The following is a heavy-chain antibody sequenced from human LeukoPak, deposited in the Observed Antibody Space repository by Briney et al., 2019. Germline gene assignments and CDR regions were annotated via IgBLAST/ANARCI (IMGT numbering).Heavy chain of an antibody. CDR3: ANSYSPPHF. Sequence: GGSLRLSCAASGFTFSNSWMHWVRQAPGKRLVWASRINTDGSTTNYADSVKGRFTISRDNARNTVYLQMNSLRAEDSAVYYCANSYSPPHFSGQGTPVTASS. CDR2: INTDGSTT. D-gene: IGHD3-10*01. J-gene: IGHJ4*02. V-gene: IGHV3-74*01. CDR1: GFTFSNSW.